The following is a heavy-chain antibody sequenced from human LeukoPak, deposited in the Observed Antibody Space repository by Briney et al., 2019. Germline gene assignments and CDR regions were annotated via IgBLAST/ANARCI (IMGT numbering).Heavy chain of an antibody. V-gene: IGHV3-30*18. Sequence: GGSLRLSCAASGFTFSNYGMHWVRQAPGKGLEWVAVISYDGSNKYYADSVKGRFTISRDNSKNTLCLQMNSLRAEDTAVYYCAKAAGGATSLFDYWGQGTLVTVSS. CDR3: AKAAGGATSLFDY. J-gene: IGHJ4*02. D-gene: IGHD1-26*01. CDR1: GFTFSNYG. CDR2: ISYDGSNK.